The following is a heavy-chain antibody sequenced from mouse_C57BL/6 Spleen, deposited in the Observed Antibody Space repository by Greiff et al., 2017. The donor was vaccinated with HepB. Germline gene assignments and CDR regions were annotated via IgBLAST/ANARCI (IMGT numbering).Heavy chain of an antibody. CDR2: IWSDCST. Sequence: VKLMESGPGLVAPSQSLSITCTVSGFSLTSYGVHWVRQPPGKGLEWLVVIWSDCSTTYYSALKSRLSISKDNSKSQVFLKMNSLQTDDTAMYYCARDGDYEYYYAMDYWGKGASVTVAS. CDR3: ARDGDYEYYYAMDY. D-gene: IGHD2-4*01. V-gene: IGHV2-6*03. J-gene: IGHJ4*01. CDR1: GFSLTSYG.